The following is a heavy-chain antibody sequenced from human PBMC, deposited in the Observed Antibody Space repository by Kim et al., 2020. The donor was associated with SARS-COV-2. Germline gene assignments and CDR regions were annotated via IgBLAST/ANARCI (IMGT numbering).Heavy chain of an antibody. D-gene: IGHD6-19*01. CDR3: ARPPSPWGAVARTVDY. Sequence: SETLSLTCTVSGGSISSSSYYWGWIRQPPGKGLEWIGSIYYSGSTYYNPSLKSRVTISVDTSKNQFSLKLSSVTAADTAVYYCARPPSPWGAVARTVDYWGQGTLVTVSS. CDR1: GGSISSSSYY. V-gene: IGHV4-39*01. CDR2: IYYSGST. J-gene: IGHJ4*02.